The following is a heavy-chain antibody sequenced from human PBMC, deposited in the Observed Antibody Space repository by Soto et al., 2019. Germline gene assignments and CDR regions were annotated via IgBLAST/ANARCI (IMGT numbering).Heavy chain of an antibody. CDR3: AKDGGVSARYFDT. Sequence: EVQLLESGGGLGQPGGSLRLSCTASGFTFRKYAMSWVRQAQGKGLEWISGIRDSDDDTYYADSVRGRFTISRENSKNTLYLQMNRLRGDDTAVYYCAKDGGVSARYFDTLGQGTLVTVSS. J-gene: IGHJ4*02. CDR1: GFTFRKYA. V-gene: IGHV3-23*01. CDR2: IRDSDDDT. D-gene: IGHD2-8*01.